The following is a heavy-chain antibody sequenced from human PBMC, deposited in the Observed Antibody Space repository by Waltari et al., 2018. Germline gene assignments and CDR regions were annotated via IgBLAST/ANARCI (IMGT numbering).Heavy chain of an antibody. J-gene: IGHJ5*02. V-gene: IGHV2-5*01. CDR1: GFYLSTSGVG. D-gene: IGHD4-4*01. CDR3: AHSRYDYSNHVSWFDP. CDR2: IYWNADK. Sequence: QITLKESGPTLVKPTQTLTLTCTFSGFYLSTSGVGVGGIRQPTGKALDWLALIYWNADKRSSPSLKSRLTITKYTSKNQVVLTMTNMDPVDTATYYCAHSRYDYSNHVSWFDPWGQGTLVTVSS.